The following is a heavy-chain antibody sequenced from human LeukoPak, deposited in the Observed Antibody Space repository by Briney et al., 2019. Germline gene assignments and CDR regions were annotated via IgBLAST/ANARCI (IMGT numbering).Heavy chain of an antibody. CDR1: GYDFTKYA. Sequence: ASVKVSCKASGYDFTKYAVQWVRQAPGQRLEWMGWIHPNTGNPTYAQGFTGRFVFSLDTSVGTTYLQISSLKAEDTAVYYCARAYQSLGGLSLPDHWGQGTLVTVSS. D-gene: IGHD3-16*02. CDR2: IHPNTGNP. CDR3: ARAYQSLGGLSLPDH. J-gene: IGHJ5*02. V-gene: IGHV7-4-1*02.